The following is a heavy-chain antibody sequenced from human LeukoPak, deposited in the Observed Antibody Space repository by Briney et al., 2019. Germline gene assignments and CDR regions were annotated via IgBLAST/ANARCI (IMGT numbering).Heavy chain of an antibody. Sequence: GSLRLSCAASGFTFSSCAMSWVRQAPGKGLEWVSGISGSGTSTYYADSVKGRFTISRDNSKNTLFLQMNSLRAEDTAVYYCAKNLYCGGGSCYPSALGMDVWGQGTTVTVSS. CDR2: ISGSGTST. J-gene: IGHJ6*02. D-gene: IGHD2-15*01. V-gene: IGHV3-23*01. CDR3: AKNLYCGGGSCYPSALGMDV. CDR1: GFTFSSCA.